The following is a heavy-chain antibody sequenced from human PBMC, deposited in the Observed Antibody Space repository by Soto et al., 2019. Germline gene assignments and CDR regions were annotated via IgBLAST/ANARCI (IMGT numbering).Heavy chain of an antibody. J-gene: IGHJ4*02. CDR1: GYTFSNYD. Sequence: ASVKVSCKASGYTFSNYDINWVRQATGQGLEWLGWMNPSSGYTGYAQKFQGRVTMTGDTSISTAYMELSSLASADTAVYYCARFVRHQLPTIDYWGQGALVTVSS. V-gene: IGHV1-8*01. CDR2: MNPSSGYT. CDR3: ARFVRHQLPTIDY. D-gene: IGHD1-26*01.